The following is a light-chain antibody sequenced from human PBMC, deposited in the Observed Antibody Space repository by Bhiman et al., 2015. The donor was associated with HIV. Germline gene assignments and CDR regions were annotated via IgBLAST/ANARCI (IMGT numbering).Light chain of an antibody. CDR1: ALPKQF. Sequence: YELTQPPSVSVSPGQTARITCSGDALPKQFAYWYQQKPGQAPVLVIYKDSERPSGIPERFSGSSSGTTVTLTISGVLAEDEADYYCQSADSSGTVIFGGGTKLTVL. J-gene: IGLJ2*01. CDR2: KDS. CDR3: QSADSSGTVI. V-gene: IGLV3-25*03.